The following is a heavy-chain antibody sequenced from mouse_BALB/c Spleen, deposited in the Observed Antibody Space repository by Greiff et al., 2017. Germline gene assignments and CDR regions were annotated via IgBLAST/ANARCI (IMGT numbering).Heavy chain of an antibody. J-gene: IGHJ4*01. Sequence: QVQLQQSGAELARPGASVKMSCKASGYTFTSYTMHWVKQRPGQGLEWIGYINPSSGYTNYNQKFKDKATLTADKSSSTAYMQLSSLTSEDSAVYYCARGLLIRLRGAMDYWGQGTSVTVSS. CDR1: GYTFTSYT. D-gene: IGHD1-1*01. CDR3: ARGLLIRLRGAMDY. CDR2: INPSSGYT. V-gene: IGHV1-4*01.